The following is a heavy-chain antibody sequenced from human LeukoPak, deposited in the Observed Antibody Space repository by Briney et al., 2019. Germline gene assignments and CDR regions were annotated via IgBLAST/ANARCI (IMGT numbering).Heavy chain of an antibody. D-gene: IGHD6-19*01. CDR2: IIPIFGIA. J-gene: IGHJ6*02. CDR3: ARDRSSGGPYYYYGMDV. V-gene: IGHV1-69*04. CDR1: GGTFISYA. Sequence: SVKVSFKASGGTFISYAISWVRQAPGQGLEWMGRIIPIFGIANYAQKFQGRVTITADKSTSTAYMELSSLRSEDTAVYYCARDRSSGGPYYYYGMDVWGQGTTVTVSS.